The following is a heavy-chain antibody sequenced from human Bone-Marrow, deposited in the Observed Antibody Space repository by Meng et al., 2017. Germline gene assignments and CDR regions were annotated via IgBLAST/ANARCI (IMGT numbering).Heavy chain of an antibody. J-gene: IGHJ4*02. D-gene: IGHD3-22*01. CDR1: GFTFSSYG. CDR3: ARDFYDSNGYYRVFDY. Sequence: GESLKISCAASGFTFSSYGMHWVRQAPGKGLEWVSVIWYDGSNKYYADSVKGRFTISRDNSKNTLYLQMNSLRAEDTAVYYCARDFYDSNGYYRVFDYWGQGTLVTVSS. CDR2: IWYDGSNK. V-gene: IGHV3-33*01.